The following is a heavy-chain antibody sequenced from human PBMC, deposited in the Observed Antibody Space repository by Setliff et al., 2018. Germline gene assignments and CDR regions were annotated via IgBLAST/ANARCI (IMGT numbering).Heavy chain of an antibody. CDR3: AGTVTTHYYYYYYMDV. V-gene: IGHV4-38-2*01. CDR2: MYIGRKT. J-gene: IGHJ6*03. Sequence: SETLSLTCDVSGYSITSGHYWGWIRQPPGKGLEWIGSMYIGRKTYYNPSLESRAAISVDSSKNQFSLKLSSVTAADTAVYYCAGTVTTHYYYYYYMDVWGKGTTVTVSS. CDR1: GYSITSGHY. D-gene: IGHD4-17*01.